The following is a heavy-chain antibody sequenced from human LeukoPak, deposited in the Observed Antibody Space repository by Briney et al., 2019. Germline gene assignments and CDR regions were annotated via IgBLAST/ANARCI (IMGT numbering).Heavy chain of an antibody. V-gene: IGHV3-23*01. CDR1: GFTFSSYA. CDR2: ISGSGGST. J-gene: IGHJ4*02. CDR3: AKDGGYYKEVYYFDY. D-gene: IGHD3-22*01. Sequence: GGSPRLSCAASGFTFSSYAMSWVRQAPGKGLEWVSAISGSGGSTYYADSVKGRFTISRDNSKNTLYLQMNSLRAEDTAVYYCAKDGGYYKEVYYFDYWGQGTLVTVSS.